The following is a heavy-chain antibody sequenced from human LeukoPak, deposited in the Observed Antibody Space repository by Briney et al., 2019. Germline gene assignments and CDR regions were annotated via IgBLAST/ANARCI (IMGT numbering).Heavy chain of an antibody. D-gene: IGHD2-2*01. J-gene: IGHJ5*02. CDR3: ARRRGYCSSTSCYRWFDP. CDR1: GGSFSGYY. V-gene: IGHV4-34*01. CDR2: INHSGST. Sequence: PSETLSLTCAVYGGSFSGYYWSWIRKPPGKGLEWIGEINHSGSTNYNPSLKSRVTISVDTSKNQFSLKLSSVTAADTAVYYCARRRGYCSSTSCYRWFDPWGQGTLVTVSS.